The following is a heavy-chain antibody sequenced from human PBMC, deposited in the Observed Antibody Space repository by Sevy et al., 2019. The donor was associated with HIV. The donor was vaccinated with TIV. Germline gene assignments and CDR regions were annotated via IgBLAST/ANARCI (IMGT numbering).Heavy chain of an antibody. J-gene: IGHJ5*02. CDR2: ISTDGDNT. V-gene: IGHV3-64D*06. Sequence: GGSLRLSCSASGFTFSNFAMHWVRQAPGKGLEYVSAISTDGDNTYYADSVKGRFTISRDNSKNTMYLQMMSLRAEDTAVNYCVNDGARQQLLYWFDPWGQGTLVTVSS. D-gene: IGHD3-10*01. CDR3: VNDGARQQLLYWFDP. CDR1: GFTFSNFA.